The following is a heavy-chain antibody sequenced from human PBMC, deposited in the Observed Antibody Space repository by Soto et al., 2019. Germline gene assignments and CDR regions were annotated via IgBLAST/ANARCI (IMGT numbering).Heavy chain of an antibody. Sequence: GESLKIYCKGYGYTFTDYWIGWVRQMPGKGLELIGLIYPGDSDTRYSPSFQGRVTISADKSISTAFLQWSSLRASDTAMYYCASQKTVIRGPLSSNWFHXWGQGTLVTVSX. CDR2: IYPGDSDT. J-gene: IGHJ5*02. CDR3: ASQKTVIRGPLSSNWFHX. V-gene: IGHV5-51*01. D-gene: IGHD1-1*01. CDR1: GYTFTDYW.